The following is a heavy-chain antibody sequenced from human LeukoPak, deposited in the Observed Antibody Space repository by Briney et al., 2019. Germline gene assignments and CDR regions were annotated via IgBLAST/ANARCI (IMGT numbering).Heavy chain of an antibody. D-gene: IGHD4-23*01. J-gene: IGHJ5*02. Sequence: SETPSLTCAVYGGSFSGYYWSWIRQPPGKGLEWIGEINHSGSTNYNPSLKSRVTISVDTSKNQFSLKLSSVTAADTAVYYCARESYGGSPFDPWGQGTLVTVSS. CDR1: GGSFSGYY. CDR3: ARESYGGSPFDP. V-gene: IGHV4-34*01. CDR2: INHSGST.